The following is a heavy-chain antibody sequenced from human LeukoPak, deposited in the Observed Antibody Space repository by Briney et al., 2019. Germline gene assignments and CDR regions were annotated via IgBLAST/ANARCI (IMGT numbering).Heavy chain of an antibody. CDR2: INSDGSST. Sequence: PGGSLRLSCAASGFTFSSYWMHWVRQAPGKRLVWVSRINSDGSSTSYADSVKGRFTISRDNAKNTLYLQMNSLRAEDTAVYYCARLSGYYYYYGMDVWGKGTTVTVSS. CDR3: ARLSGYYYYYGMDV. J-gene: IGHJ6*04. D-gene: IGHD5-12*01. V-gene: IGHV3-74*01. CDR1: GFTFSSYW.